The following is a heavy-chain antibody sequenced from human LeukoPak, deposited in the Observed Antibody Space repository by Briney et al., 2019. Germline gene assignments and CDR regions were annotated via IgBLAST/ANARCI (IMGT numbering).Heavy chain of an antibody. J-gene: IGHJ3*02. CDR3: ARGLLKEGIAAGNDAFDI. CDR1: GGTFSSYA. CDR2: IIPIFGTA. V-gene: IGHV1-69*06. Sequence: SVKVSCKASGGTFSSYAIRWVRQAPGQGLEWMGGIIPIFGTANYAQKFQGRVTITADKSTSTVYMELSSLRSEDTAVYYCARGLLKEGIAAGNDAFDIWGQGTMVTVSS. D-gene: IGHD6-13*01.